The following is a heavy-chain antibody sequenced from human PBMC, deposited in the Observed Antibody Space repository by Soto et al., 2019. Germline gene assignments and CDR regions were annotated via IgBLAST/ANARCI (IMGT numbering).Heavy chain of an antibody. CDR1: GGSVSSGSYY. Sequence: QVQLQESGPGLVKPSETLSLTCTVSGGSVSSGSYYWSWIRQPLGKGLEWIGYIYYSGSTNYNPSLKSRVTISVDQSKNRLSLKLSAVTAAHTDVYYCARVSDTDMVMYGYWGQGTLVTVSS. J-gene: IGHJ4*02. D-gene: IGHD5-18*01. CDR2: IYYSGST. V-gene: IGHV4-61*01. CDR3: ARVSDTDMVMYGY.